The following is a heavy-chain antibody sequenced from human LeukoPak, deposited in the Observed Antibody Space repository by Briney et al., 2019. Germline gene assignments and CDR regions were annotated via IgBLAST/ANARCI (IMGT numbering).Heavy chain of an antibody. CDR2: INPSGGST. Sequence: ASVKVSCKASGYTFTSYYMHWVRQAPGQGLEWMGIINPSGGSTSYAQKFQGRVTMTRDTSTSTVYMELSSLRSEDTAVCYCARTGDSSGWYAWFDPWGQGTLVTVSS. D-gene: IGHD6-19*01. CDR3: ARTGDSSGWYAWFDP. V-gene: IGHV1-46*01. J-gene: IGHJ5*02. CDR1: GYTFTSYY.